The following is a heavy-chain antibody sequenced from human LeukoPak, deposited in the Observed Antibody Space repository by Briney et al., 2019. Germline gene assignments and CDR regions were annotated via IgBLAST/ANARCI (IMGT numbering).Heavy chain of an antibody. Sequence: GGSLRLSCAASGFTLSGYGMHRVRQAPGKGLEWVAVIYYDGSNKYYADSVKGRFTISRDNSKNTLYVQMNSLRAEDTAVYYCARDYYCSGSRLDYWGQGTLVTVSS. CDR3: ARDYYCSGSRLDY. V-gene: IGHV3-33*01. CDR1: GFTLSGYG. D-gene: IGHD3-10*01. J-gene: IGHJ4*02. CDR2: IYYDGSNK.